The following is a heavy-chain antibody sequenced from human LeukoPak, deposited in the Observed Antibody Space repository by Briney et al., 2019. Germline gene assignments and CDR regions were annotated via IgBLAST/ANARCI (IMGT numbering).Heavy chain of an antibody. CDR1: GGSISSYY. V-gene: IGHV4-30-4*08. Sequence: SETLSLTCTVSGGSISSYYWSWIRQPPGKGLEWIGYIYYSGNTYYNPSLQSRVTISVDTSKNQFSLNLSSVTAADTAVFYCARGHDYFDYWGQGTLVTVSS. CDR2: IYYSGNT. CDR3: ARGHDYFDY. J-gene: IGHJ4*02.